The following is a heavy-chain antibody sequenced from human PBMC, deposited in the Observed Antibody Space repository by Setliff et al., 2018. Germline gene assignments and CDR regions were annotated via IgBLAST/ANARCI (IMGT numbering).Heavy chain of an antibody. D-gene: IGHD3-3*01. CDR2: IIPMFGT. CDR3: ARVPRLEWLLPTFDS. Sequence: GSAVKVSCKASGGTFSSYVISWVRQAPGQGLEWMGGIIPMFGTDYAQNFQGRVTMTTDTSTSTAYMELGSLRSDDTAVYYCARVPRLEWLLPTFDSWGQGTLVTVSS. CDR1: GGTFSSYV. V-gene: IGHV1-69*05. J-gene: IGHJ4*02.